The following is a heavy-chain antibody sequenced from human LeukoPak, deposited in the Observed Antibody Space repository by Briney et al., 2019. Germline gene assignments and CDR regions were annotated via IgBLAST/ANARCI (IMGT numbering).Heavy chain of an antibody. CDR2: ISAYNGNT. V-gene: IGHV1-18*01. J-gene: IGHJ5*02. CDR3: ARVHYDSSGYYYSGEEAFNWFDP. D-gene: IGHD3-22*01. Sequence: ASVKVSRKASGYTFTSYGISWVRQAPGQGLEWMGWISAYNGNTNYAQKLQGRVTMTTDTSTSTAYMELRSLRSDDTAVYYCARVHYDSSGYYYSGEEAFNWFDPWGQGTLVTVSS. CDR1: GYTFTSYG.